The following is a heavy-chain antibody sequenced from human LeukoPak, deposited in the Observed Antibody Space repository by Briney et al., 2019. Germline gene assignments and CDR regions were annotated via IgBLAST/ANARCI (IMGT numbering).Heavy chain of an antibody. CDR2: INHSGST. CDR1: GGSFSGYY. J-gene: IGHJ4*02. D-gene: IGHD3-10*01. V-gene: IGHV4-34*01. Sequence: PSETLSLTCAVYGGSFSGYYWSWLRQPPGKGLEWIGEINHSGSTNYNPSLKSRVTISVDTSKNQFPLKLSSVTAADTAVYYCARSVWGSGSYSGSDYWGQGTLATVSS. CDR3: ARSVWGSGSYSGSDY.